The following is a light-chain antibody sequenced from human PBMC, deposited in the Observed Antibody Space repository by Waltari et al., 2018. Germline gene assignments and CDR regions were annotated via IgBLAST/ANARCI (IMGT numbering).Light chain of an antibody. CDR3: SSYRSSNNVV. J-gene: IGLJ2*01. V-gene: IGLV2-14*01. CDR1: GRAIGTYNY. CDR2: EVP. Sequence: QSALTQPASVSGSPGQSITISSIGTGRAIGTYNYVSWYQQYPGKAPKLLIYEVPNRPSGVSHRFSGSKSGNTASLTISGLQAEDEAHYYCSSYRSSNNVVFGGGTKVTVL.